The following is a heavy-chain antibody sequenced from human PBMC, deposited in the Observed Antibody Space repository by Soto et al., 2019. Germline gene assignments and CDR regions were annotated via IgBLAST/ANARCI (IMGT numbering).Heavy chain of an antibody. D-gene: IGHD6-19*01. CDR1: GYTFTSYA. CDR2: INAGNGNT. J-gene: IGHJ4*02. Sequence: GASVKVSCKASGYTFTSYAMHWVRQAPGQRLEWMGWINAGNGNTKYSQKFQGRVTITRDTSASTAYMELSSLRSEDTAVYYCARDPFYSSGWYAPPLPVYWGQGTLVTVSS. CDR3: ARDPFYSSGWYAPPLPVY. V-gene: IGHV1-3*01.